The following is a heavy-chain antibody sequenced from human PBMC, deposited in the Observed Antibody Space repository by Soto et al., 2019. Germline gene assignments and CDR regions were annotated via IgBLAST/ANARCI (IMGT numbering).Heavy chain of an antibody. Sequence: GGSLRFSCAASGFTFSSYAMSWVRQAPGKGLEWVSAISGSGGSTYYADSVKGRFTISRDNSKNTLYLQMNSLRAEDTAVYFCAKGQGSTWDYYYYGMAVWGQGTTVTVSS. D-gene: IGHD6-13*01. CDR3: AKGQGSTWDYYYYGMAV. CDR2: ISGSGGST. J-gene: IGHJ6*02. CDR1: GFTFSSYA. V-gene: IGHV3-23*01.